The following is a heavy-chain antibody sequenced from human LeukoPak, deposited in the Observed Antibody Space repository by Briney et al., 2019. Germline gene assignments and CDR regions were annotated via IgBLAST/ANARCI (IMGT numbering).Heavy chain of an antibody. V-gene: IGHV4-34*01. CDR2: INHSGST. D-gene: IGHD3-10*01. CDR1: GGSFSGYY. Sequence: SETLPLTCAVYGGSFSGYYWSWIRQPPGKGLEWIGEINHSGSTNYNPSLKSRVTISVDTSKNQFSLKLSSVTAADTAVYYCAARWRYYGSGSYYKWGQGTLVTVSS. CDR3: AARWRYYGSGSYYK. J-gene: IGHJ4*02.